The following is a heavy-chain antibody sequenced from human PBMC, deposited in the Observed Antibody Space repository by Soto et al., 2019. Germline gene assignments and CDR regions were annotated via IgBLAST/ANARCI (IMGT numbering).Heavy chain of an antibody. CDR2: ITSRGDST. D-gene: IGHD4-17*01. Sequence: GGSLRLSCAASGFIFSNYAMSWVRQAPGKGLEWASVITSRGDSTYYEDSVKGRFTMSRDNSKNTLYLQMSSLRAEDTAVFYCARWVRSYGNAFDIWGQGTMVTVSS. CDR1: GFIFSNYA. J-gene: IGHJ3*02. V-gene: IGHV3-23*01. CDR3: ARWVRSYGNAFDI.